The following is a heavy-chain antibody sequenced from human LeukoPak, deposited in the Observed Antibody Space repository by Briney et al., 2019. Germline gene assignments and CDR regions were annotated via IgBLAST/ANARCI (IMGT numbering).Heavy chain of an antibody. CDR2: LYGDGST. CDR3: ARVIVATNTFDAFDI. CDR1: GLIVSSNY. D-gene: IGHD5-12*01. J-gene: IGHJ3*02. Sequence: GGSLRLSCAASGLIVSSNYMSWVRQAPGQGLEWVSILYGDGSTYYADSMKGRFTISRDNSKNTLYLQMNSLRVEDTGVYYCARVIVATNTFDAFDIWGQGTMVTVSS. V-gene: IGHV3-53*01.